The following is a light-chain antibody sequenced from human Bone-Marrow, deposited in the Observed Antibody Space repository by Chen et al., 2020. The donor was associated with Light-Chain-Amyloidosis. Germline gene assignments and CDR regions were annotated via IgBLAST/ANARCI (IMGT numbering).Light chain of an antibody. Sequence: SYVLPQPSSVSVAPGQPATIACGGNNIGSTSVHWYQQTPGQAPLLVVYDDSDRPSGIPERLAGANSGNTATLTISRVEAGDEADYDGQVWDRSSDRPVFGGGTKLTVL. V-gene: IGLV3-21*02. J-gene: IGLJ3*02. CDR3: QVWDRSSDRPV. CDR2: DDS. CDR1: NIGSTS.